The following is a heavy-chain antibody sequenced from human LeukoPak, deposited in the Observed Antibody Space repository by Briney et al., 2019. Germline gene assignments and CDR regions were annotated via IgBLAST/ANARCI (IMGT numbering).Heavy chain of an antibody. CDR1: GFTVSSNY. D-gene: IGHD3-3*01. CDR3: ARDYRAYYDFWSGYYTRY. Sequence: GGSLRLSCAASGFTVSSNYMSWVRQAPGKGLEWVSLIYSGGTTYYADSVKGRFTISRDNSKNTLYLQMNSLRAEDTAVYYCARDYRAYYDFWSGYYTRYWGQGTLVTVSS. CDR2: IYSGGTT. J-gene: IGHJ4*02. V-gene: IGHV3-53*05.